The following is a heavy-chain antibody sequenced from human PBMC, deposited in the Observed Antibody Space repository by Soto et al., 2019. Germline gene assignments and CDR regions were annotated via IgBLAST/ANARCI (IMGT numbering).Heavy chain of an antibody. V-gene: IGHV3-33*01. CDR1: GFTFSRDG. CDR2: IWYDGSNK. J-gene: IGHJ6*03. D-gene: IGHD2-2*02. CDR3: ARDGEVVPAAIVGLVGYYSYYYMVV. Sequence: GGYLRLSCAASGFTFSRDGMHWVRHAPGKRLEWVAVIWYDGSNKYYADSVKGRFTISRDNSKNTLYLQMNSLRAEDTAVYYCARDGEVVPAAIVGLVGYYSYYYMVVWGKGTTVTAP.